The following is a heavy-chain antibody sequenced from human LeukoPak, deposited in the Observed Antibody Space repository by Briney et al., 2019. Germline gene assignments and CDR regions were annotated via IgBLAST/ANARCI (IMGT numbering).Heavy chain of an antibody. CDR2: IYYTGNT. Sequence: SQTLSLTCTVSGGSISSGDYYWSWVRQPPGKGLEWIANIYYTGNTQFNPSLKSRVTTSVETSKNQVSLRLSPVTAADTAMYYCARAHSSGSYSFDRWGQGTLVTVSS. D-gene: IGHD3-10*01. J-gene: IGHJ4*02. V-gene: IGHV4-30-4*01. CDR1: GGSISSGDYY. CDR3: ARAHSSGSYSFDR.